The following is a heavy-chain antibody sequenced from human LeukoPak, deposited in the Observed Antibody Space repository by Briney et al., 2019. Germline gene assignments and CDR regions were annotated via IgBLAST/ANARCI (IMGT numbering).Heavy chain of an antibody. CDR2: INPNSGGT. CDR3: ARDRAIVVVIATDGSDAFDI. CDR1: GYTFTGYY. D-gene: IGHD2-21*01. V-gene: IGHV1-2*02. J-gene: IGHJ3*02. Sequence: ASVKVSCKASGYTFTGYYMHWVRQAPGQGLEWMGWINPNSGGTNYAQKFQGRVTMTRDTSISTAYMELSRLRSDDTAVYYCARDRAIVVVIATDGSDAFDIWGQGTMVTVSS.